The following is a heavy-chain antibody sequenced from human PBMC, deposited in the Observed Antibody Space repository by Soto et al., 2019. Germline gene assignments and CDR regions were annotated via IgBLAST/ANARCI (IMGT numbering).Heavy chain of an antibody. CDR2: ISSSSRYI. D-gene: IGHD2-15*01. CDR1: GFTFSSYS. V-gene: IGHV3-21*01. Sequence: GGSLRLSCAASGFTFSSYSMNWVRQAPGRGLEWVSSISSSSRYIYYPDSVKGRFTISRDDAKNSLYLQMNSLRAEDTGVYYCARDLGVALATLTLDYWGQGALVTVSS. CDR3: ARDLGVALATLTLDY. J-gene: IGHJ4*02.